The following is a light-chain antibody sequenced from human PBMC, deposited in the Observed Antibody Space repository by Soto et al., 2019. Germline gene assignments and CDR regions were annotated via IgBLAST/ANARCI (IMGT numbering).Light chain of an antibody. Sequence: AIQMTQSPSSLSASVGDRVTITCRASQGIRNDLGWYQQKPGKAPKLLIYAASSLQSGVPSRFSDSGSGTDFTLTISSLQPEDFGSYFCLQDYNYPLTFGGGTKVEI. CDR1: QGIRND. CDR2: AAS. CDR3: LQDYNYPLT. V-gene: IGKV1-6*01. J-gene: IGKJ4*01.